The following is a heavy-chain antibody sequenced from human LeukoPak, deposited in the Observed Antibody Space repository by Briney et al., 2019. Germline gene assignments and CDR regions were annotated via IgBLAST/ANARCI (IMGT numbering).Heavy chain of an antibody. CDR1: GFPFTDYW. Sequence: PGGSLRLSCAASGFPFTDYWMTWVRQAPGKGLEWVAHIKQDGGEKYYVDSVKGRFTISRDNAKNLVYLQMNSLRAEDTAVYYCARGWNYAFRFDNWGQGTLVTVST. CDR2: IKQDGGEK. CDR3: ARGWNYAFRFDN. D-gene: IGHD1-7*01. V-gene: IGHV3-7*01. J-gene: IGHJ4*02.